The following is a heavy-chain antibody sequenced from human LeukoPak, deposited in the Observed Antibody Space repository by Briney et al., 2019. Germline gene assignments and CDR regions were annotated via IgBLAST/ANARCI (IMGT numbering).Heavy chain of an antibody. Sequence: GASVKVSCKASGYTFTCYYMHWVRQAPGQGREWMGGIIPIFGTANYAQKFQGRVTITADESTSTAYMELSSLRSEDTAVYYCARAHCGGDCYGGAYFDYWGQGTLVTVSS. CDR3: ARAHCGGDCYGGAYFDY. V-gene: IGHV1-69*13. J-gene: IGHJ4*02. D-gene: IGHD2-21*01. CDR1: GYTFTCYY. CDR2: IIPIFGTA.